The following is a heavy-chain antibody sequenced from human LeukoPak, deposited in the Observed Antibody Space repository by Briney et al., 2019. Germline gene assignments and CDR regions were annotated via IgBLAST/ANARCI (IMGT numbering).Heavy chain of an antibody. CDR2: MDLDGSAK. Sequence: PGGSLRLSCAASGFTFRSYWMTWVRQAPGKGLEWVASMDLDGSAKYYMDSVKGRFTISRDNAKNSLFLQMNSLRADDTAVYYCGRVRQGDADYWGQGTLVTVSS. D-gene: IGHD1-26*01. V-gene: IGHV3-7*01. CDR3: GRVRQGDADY. J-gene: IGHJ4*02. CDR1: GFTFRSYW.